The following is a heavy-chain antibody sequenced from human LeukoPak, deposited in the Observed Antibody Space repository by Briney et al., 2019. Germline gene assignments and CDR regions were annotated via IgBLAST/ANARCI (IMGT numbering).Heavy chain of an antibody. D-gene: IGHD5-12*01. V-gene: IGHV4-59*01. CDR3: ARVAATRGYFDY. Sequence: SETLTLPCTVSGGPFSSLYESCIRQPPGKGLEWIGYIYYSGSTNYNPSLKSRVTISVDTSKNQFSLKLSSVTAADTAVYYCARVAATRGYFDYWGQGTLVTVSS. CDR1: GGPFSSLY. J-gene: IGHJ4*02. CDR2: IYYSGST.